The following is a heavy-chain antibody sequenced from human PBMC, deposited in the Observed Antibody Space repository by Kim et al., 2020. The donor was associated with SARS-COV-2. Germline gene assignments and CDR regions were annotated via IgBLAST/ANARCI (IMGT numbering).Heavy chain of an antibody. CDR2: NGK. V-gene: IGHV3-7*03. CDR3: AREYWHFDL. Sequence: NGKFYVDSVKGRFTISRDNAKNSLYLQMNSLSAEDTAVYYCAREYWHFDLWGRGTLVTVSS. J-gene: IGHJ2*01.